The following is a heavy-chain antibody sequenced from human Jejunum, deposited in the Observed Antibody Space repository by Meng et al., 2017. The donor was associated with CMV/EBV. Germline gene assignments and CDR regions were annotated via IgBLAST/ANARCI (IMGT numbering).Heavy chain of an antibody. D-gene: IGHD4-23*01. CDR1: GCSISSGYY. V-gene: IGHV4-38-2*02. Sequence: CTVSGCSISSGYYWGWIRQPPGKGLAWIGSIYHSGSTYYNPSLKSRVTISVDTSKNQFSLKLSSVTAADTAVYYCASTDGNEYFDYWGQGALVTVSS. CDR3: ASTDGNEYFDY. CDR2: IYHSGST. J-gene: IGHJ4*02.